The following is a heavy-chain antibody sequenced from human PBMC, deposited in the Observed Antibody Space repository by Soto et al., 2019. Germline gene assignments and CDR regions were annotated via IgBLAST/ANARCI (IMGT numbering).Heavy chain of an antibody. J-gene: IGHJ6*02. V-gene: IGHV1-69*01. Sequence: QVQLLQSGAEVKSPGSSVKFSCKASGGTLSTYAISWVRQAPGKGLEWMGGLILIFVTANYAQKFQGRVTITADESTSTAYMELSSLRSEDTAVYYCARDTDFWSGYYPRDNYYGMDVWGQGTTVTVSS. CDR1: GGTLSTYA. D-gene: IGHD3-3*01. CDR3: ARDTDFWSGYYPRDNYYGMDV. CDR2: LILIFVTA.